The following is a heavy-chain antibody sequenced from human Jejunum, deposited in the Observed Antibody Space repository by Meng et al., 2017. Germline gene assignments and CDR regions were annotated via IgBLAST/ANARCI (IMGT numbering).Heavy chain of an antibody. J-gene: IGHJ4*02. Sequence: QVHMEQSGPEVRKPGASVKVSCRAAGYTLNGFYMHWVRQAPGTGLDWMGRINTNTGGTNYAQNFKGSIALTRDTSTVYMEVNRLRSDDTAMYYCAGRSYNYDDYFDFWGRGTLVTVSS. CDR2: INTNTGGT. V-gene: IGHV1-2*06. CDR1: GYTLNGFY. CDR3: AGRSYNYDDYFDF. D-gene: IGHD5-24*01.